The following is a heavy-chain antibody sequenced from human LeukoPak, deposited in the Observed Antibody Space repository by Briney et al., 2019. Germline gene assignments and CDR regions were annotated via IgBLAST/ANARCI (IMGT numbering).Heavy chain of an antibody. D-gene: IGHD3-22*01. J-gene: IGHJ4*02. CDR3: AKGYSSGCYSPFDY. Sequence: GGSLRLSCAASGFTFSSYGMHWVRQAPGKGLEWVAVISYDGSNKYYADSVKGRFTISRDNSKNTLYLQMNSLRAEDTAVYYCAKGYSSGCYSPFDYWGQGTLVTVSS. CDR1: GFTFSSYG. V-gene: IGHV3-30*18. CDR2: ISYDGSNK.